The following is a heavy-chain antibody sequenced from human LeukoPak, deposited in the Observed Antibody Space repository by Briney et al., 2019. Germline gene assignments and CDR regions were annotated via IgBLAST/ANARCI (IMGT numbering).Heavy chain of an antibody. CDR2: INHSGST. J-gene: IGHJ6*02. D-gene: IGHD3-3*01. Sequence: TSETLSLTCAVYGGSFSGYYWSWIRQPPGKGLEWIGEINHSGSTNYNPSLKSRVTISVDTSKNQFSLKLSSVTAADTAVYYCARGFTIFGVVITHYYYDMDVWGQGTTVTVSS. CDR3: ARGFTIFGVVITHYYYDMDV. CDR1: GGSFSGYY. V-gene: IGHV4-34*01.